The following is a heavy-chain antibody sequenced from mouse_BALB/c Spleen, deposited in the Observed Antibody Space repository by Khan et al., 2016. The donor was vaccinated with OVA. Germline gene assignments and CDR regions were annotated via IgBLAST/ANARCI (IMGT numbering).Heavy chain of an antibody. CDR1: GYTFTNYG. V-gene: IGHV9-3-1*01. CDR2: INTYTGEP. J-gene: IGHJ3*01. D-gene: IGHD2-1*01. Sequence: QIQLVQSGPELKKPGETVKISCKASGYTFTNYGMNWVKQAPGKGLKWMGWINTYTGEPTYAADFKGRFAFSLETSASTVYLQINNLKNEDTATYFCARSNGNYWFAYWGQGTLVTVSA. CDR3: ARSNGNYWFAY.